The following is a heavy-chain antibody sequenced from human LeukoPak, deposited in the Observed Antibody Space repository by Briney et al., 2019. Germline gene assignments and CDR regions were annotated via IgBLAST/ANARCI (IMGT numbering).Heavy chain of an antibody. CDR3: ARDQEGFDY. V-gene: IGHV1-46*01. CDR2: IYPRDGST. J-gene: IGHJ4*02. CDR1: GYTFTNTY. Sequence: ASVKVSCKASGYTFTNTYLHWVRQAPGQGLEWMGMIYPRDGSTSYAQNFQGRVTVTRDTSTTTVHMELRGLRSEDTAVYYCARDQEGFDYWGQGTVVTVSS.